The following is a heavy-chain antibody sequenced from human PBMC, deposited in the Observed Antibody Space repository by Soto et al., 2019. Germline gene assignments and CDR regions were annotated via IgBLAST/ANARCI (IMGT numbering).Heavy chain of an antibody. D-gene: IGHD1-26*01. V-gene: IGHV3-48*01. Sequence: GGSLRLSCAASGFTFSSYSMNWVRQAPGKGLEWVSYISSSSSTIYYADSVKGRFTISRDNAKNSLYLQMNSLRAEDTAVYYCARAIPLLYAFDICGQGTMVTVSS. CDR3: ARAIPLLYAFDI. CDR2: ISSSSSTI. J-gene: IGHJ3*02. CDR1: GFTFSSYS.